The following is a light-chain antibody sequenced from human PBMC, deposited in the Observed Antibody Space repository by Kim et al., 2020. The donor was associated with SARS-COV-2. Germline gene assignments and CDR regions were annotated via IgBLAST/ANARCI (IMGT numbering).Light chain of an antibody. CDR3: QQYDGWPRT. CDR2: GES. CDR1: QSLSTC. Sequence: ESPGASAHLSRRATQSLSTCLAWYQQRPGQAPRLLISGESTRATGVPARFSGSGSGTEFTHTISSLQSEDFAVYYCQQYDGWPRTFGQGTKVDIK. V-gene: IGKV3-15*01. J-gene: IGKJ1*01.